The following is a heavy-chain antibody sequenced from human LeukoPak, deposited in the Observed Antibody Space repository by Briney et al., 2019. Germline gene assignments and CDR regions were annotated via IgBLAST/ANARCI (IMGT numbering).Heavy chain of an antibody. CDR2: ISAYNGNT. CDR1: GYTFTSYG. V-gene: IGHV1-18*01. D-gene: IGHD6-13*01. Sequence: ASVKVSCKASGYTFTSYGISWVRQAPGQGLEWMGWISAYNGNTNYAQKFQGRVTMTRDTSISTAYMELSRLRSDDTAVYYCARDWGIAAHPRRIFDPWGQGTLVTVSS. CDR3: ARDWGIAAHPRRIFDP. J-gene: IGHJ5*02.